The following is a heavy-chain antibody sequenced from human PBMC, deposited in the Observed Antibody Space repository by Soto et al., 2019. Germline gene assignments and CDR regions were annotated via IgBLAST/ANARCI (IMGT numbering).Heavy chain of an antibody. CDR2: INAGNGNT. J-gene: IGHJ4*02. Sequence: ASVKVSCKASGYTFTSYAMHWVRQAPGQRLEWMGWINAGNGNTKYSQKFQCRVTITRDTSASTAYMELSSLRSEDTAVYYGASEVDIAGLPAAMKNFDYWGQGTMGTVCS. D-gene: IGHD2-2*01. V-gene: IGHV1-3*01. CDR1: GYTFTSYA. CDR3: ASEVDIAGLPAAMKNFDY.